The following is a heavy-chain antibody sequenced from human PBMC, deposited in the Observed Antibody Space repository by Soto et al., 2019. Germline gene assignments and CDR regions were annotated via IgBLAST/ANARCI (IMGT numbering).Heavy chain of an antibody. V-gene: IGHV3-72*01. Sequence: GGSLRLSCAASGFTFSDHYMDWVRQAPGKGLEWIGRIRNKANSYSTEYAASVKGRFTISRDDSKKSVDLLMNSLKIEDTAVYYCARDGSPRIYGGNSWVPCDIWGQGTMVTVSS. D-gene: IGHD4-17*01. CDR3: ARDGSPRIYGGNSWVPCDI. J-gene: IGHJ3*02. CDR1: GFTFSDHY. CDR2: IRNKANSYST.